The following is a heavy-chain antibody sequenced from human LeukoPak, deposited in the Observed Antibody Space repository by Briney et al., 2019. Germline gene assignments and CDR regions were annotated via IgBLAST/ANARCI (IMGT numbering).Heavy chain of an antibody. D-gene: IGHD1-26*01. CDR3: ARVAWDGFDI. CDR2: ISGSGYT. J-gene: IGHJ3*02. CDR1: GFTFSSYA. Sequence: GGSLRLSCAASGFTFSSYAMSWVRQAPGKGLEWVSVISGSGYTYYADSVKGRFTISRDNSKNTLYLQMNSLRAEDTAVYYCARVAWDGFDIWGQGTMVTVCS. V-gene: IGHV3-23*01.